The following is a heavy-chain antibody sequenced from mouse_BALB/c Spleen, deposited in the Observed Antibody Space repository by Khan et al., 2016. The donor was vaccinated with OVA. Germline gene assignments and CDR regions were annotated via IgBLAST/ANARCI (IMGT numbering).Heavy chain of an antibody. V-gene: IGHV1S41*01. CDR3: ARSNYYGSSLYAMDY. J-gene: IGHJ4*01. D-gene: IGHD1-1*01. CDR1: GYTFTSYW. CDR2: IGPGSGST. Sequence: DLVKPGASVKLSCKASGYTFTSYWINWIKQRPGQGLEWIGRIGPGSGSTSYNEMFTGKATLTVDTTSSTAYIQLGSLSSEDSAVYFWARSNYYGSSLYAMDYWGQGTSVTVSS.